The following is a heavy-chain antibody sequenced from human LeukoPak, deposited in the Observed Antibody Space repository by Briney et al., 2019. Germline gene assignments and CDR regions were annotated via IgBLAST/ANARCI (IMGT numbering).Heavy chain of an antibody. J-gene: IGHJ4*02. D-gene: IGHD3-10*01. Sequence: GGSLRLSCAASGFTFSSYGMHWVRQAPGKGLEWVAVISYDGSNKYYADSVKGRFTISRDNAKNSLYLQMNSLRAEDTAVYYCARVRVYGSGSYYGWGQGTLVTVSS. CDR1: GFTFSSYG. CDR3: ARVRVYGSGSYYG. V-gene: IGHV3-30*03. CDR2: ISYDGSNK.